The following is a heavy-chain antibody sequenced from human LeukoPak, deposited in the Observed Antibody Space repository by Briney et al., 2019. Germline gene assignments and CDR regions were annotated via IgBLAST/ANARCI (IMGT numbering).Heavy chain of an antibody. CDR2: ISWNSGSI. D-gene: IGHD5-12*01. V-gene: IGHV3-9*01. CDR3: AKDSGYSGYDSIDY. CDR1: GFTFDDYA. Sequence: GGSLRLSCAASGFTFDDYAMHWVRQAPGKGLEWVSGISWNSGSIGYADSVKGRFTISRDNAKNSLNLQMNSLRAEDTALYYCAKDSGYSGYDSIDYWGQGTLVTVSS. J-gene: IGHJ4*02.